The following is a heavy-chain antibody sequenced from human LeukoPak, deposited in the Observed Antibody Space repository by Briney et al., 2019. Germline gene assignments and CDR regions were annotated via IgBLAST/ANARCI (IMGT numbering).Heavy chain of an antibody. D-gene: IGHD4/OR15-4a*01. V-gene: IGHV3-74*01. J-gene: IGHJ4*02. Sequence: PGGSLRLSCAASGFTFSSYWMHWVRQAPGKGLVWVSRINSDGSSTNYADSVKGRFTISRDNAKNTLYLQMNSLRAEDTAVYYCARDQRYGAACDYWGQGTLVTVSS. CDR2: INSDGSST. CDR1: GFTFSSYW. CDR3: ARDQRYGAACDY.